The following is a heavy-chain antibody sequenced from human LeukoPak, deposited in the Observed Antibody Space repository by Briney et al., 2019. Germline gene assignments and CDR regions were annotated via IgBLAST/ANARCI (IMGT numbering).Heavy chain of an antibody. CDR3: ARERDILRYFDY. V-gene: IGHV4-4*07. Sequence: SETLSLTCTVSGGSFSDYYWSWIRQPAGKGLEWIGRIYTSGSTNYNPSLKSRVTMSLDMSKNQFSLKLNSVTAADTAVYYCARERDILRYFDYWGQGTLVTVSS. CDR1: GGSFSDYY. J-gene: IGHJ4*02. D-gene: IGHD3-9*01. CDR2: IYTSGST.